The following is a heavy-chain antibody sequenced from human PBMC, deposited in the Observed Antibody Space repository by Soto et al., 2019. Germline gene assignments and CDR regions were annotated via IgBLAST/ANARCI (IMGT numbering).Heavy chain of an antibody. CDR2: IYYSGST. J-gene: IGHJ4*02. D-gene: IGHD2-15*01. CDR1: GDSISSYY. V-gene: IGHV4-59*01. Sequence: SETVSLTCPVSGDSISSYYLSWIRQPPGKGLEWIGYIYYSGSTNYNPSLKSRVTISVDTSKNQFSLKLSSVTAADTAVYYCARAGYCSGGSCYSPLGYFDYWGQGTLVTVSS. CDR3: ARAGYCSGGSCYSPLGYFDY.